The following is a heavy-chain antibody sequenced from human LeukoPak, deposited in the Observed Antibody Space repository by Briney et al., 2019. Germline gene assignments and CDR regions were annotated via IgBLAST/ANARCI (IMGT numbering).Heavy chain of an antibody. CDR3: ARDGGDWFDP. D-gene: IGHD2-15*01. Sequence: GGSLRLSCAASGFTFSSYGMHWVRQATGKGLEWVSAIGTAGDTYYPGSVKGRFTISGENAKNSLYLQMNSLRAEDTAVYYCARDGGDWFDPWGQGTLVTVSS. J-gene: IGHJ5*02. CDR1: GFTFSSYG. CDR2: IGTAGDT. V-gene: IGHV3-13*01.